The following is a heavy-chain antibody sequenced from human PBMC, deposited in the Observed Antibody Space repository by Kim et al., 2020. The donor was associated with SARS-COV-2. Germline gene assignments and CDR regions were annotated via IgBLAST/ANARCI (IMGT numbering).Heavy chain of an antibody. D-gene: IGHD6-19*01. J-gene: IGHJ5*02. CDR3: ARDLGEQWLVFDP. V-gene: IGHV7-4-1*02. Sequence: YAQGFTGRFFFSLDTSVSTAYLQISSLKAEDTAVYYCARDLGEQWLVFDPWGQGTLVTVSS.